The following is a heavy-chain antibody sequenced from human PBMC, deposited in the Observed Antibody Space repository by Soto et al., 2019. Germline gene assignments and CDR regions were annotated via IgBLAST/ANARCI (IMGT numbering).Heavy chain of an antibody. Sequence: GGSLRLSCAASGFTFSGSAMHWVRQASGKGLEWVGRIRSKANSYATAYAASVKGRFTISGDDSKNKGYLQMNSLKTEETAGYYCTASDYGDPFFDYWGQGTLVTVSS. J-gene: IGHJ4*02. CDR2: IRSKANSYAT. D-gene: IGHD4-17*01. V-gene: IGHV3-73*01. CDR1: GFTFSGSA. CDR3: TASDYGDPFFDY.